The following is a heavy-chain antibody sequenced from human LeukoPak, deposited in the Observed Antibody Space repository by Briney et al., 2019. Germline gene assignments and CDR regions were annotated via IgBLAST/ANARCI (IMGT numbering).Heavy chain of an antibody. J-gene: IGHJ4*02. V-gene: IGHV1-69*04. CDR3: ARSGLGIPGDFDY. CDR1: GYTFTSYG. Sequence: SVKVSCKASGYTFTSYGISWVRQAPGQGLEWMGRIIPILGIANYAQKFQGRVTITADKSTSTAYMELSSLRSEDTAVYYCARSGLGIPGDFDYWGQGTLVTVSS. D-gene: IGHD7-27*01. CDR2: IIPILGIA.